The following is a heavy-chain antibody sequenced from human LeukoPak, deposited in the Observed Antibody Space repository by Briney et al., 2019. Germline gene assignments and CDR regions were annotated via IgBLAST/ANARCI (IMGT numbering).Heavy chain of an antibody. J-gene: IGHJ2*01. Sequence: PSETLSLTCTVSGGSISSYYWSWIRQPPGKGLEWIGYIYYRGSTNYNPSLKSRVPISVDTSKHQFSLKLSSVTAADTAVYYCARLASSSWYLGYFDLWGRGTLVTVSS. CDR1: GGSISSYY. CDR3: ARLASSSWYLGYFDL. V-gene: IGHV4-59*01. CDR2: IYYRGST. D-gene: IGHD6-13*01.